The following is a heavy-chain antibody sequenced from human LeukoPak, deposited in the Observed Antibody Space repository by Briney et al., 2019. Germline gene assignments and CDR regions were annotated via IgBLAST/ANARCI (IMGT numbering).Heavy chain of an antibody. D-gene: IGHD1-7*01. V-gene: IGHV1-2*02. CDR3: ARVFDNWNYGRYAEYFQH. J-gene: IGHJ1*01. Sequence: ASVTVSCTATGYTFTAYHLHWVRLAPGQGLEWMGWINPNSGGTNYAQKFQDRVTMTRDTSTSTAYMELSRLRSDDAAVYYCARVFDNWNYGRYAEYFQHWGQGTLVTVSS. CDR1: GYTFTAYH. CDR2: INPNSGGT.